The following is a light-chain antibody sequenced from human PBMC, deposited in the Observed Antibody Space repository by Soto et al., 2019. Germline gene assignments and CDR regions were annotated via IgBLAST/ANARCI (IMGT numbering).Light chain of an antibody. CDR2: GAS. V-gene: IGKV3-20*01. Sequence: EIVLTQSPGTLSLSPGERATLSCRASQSVSSSYFAWYQQKPGQAPRLLIYGASSRATGIPDRFSGSGPGTDFTLTISRLEPEDFAVYYCQQYGSSPPATFGQGTKVELQ. J-gene: IGKJ1*01. CDR3: QQYGSSPPAT. CDR1: QSVSSSY.